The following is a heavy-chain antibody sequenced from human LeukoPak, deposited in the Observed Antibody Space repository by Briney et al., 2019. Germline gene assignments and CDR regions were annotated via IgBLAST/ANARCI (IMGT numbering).Heavy chain of an antibody. V-gene: IGHV1-69*05. D-gene: IGHD4-23*01. CDR2: IIPMFGTA. CDR3: AREGIVSYGGNSIDY. Sequence: ASVKVSCKASGGTFSSYAISWVRQAPGQGLEWMGRIIPMFGTANYAQKFQGRATITTDESTSTAYMELRSLRSEDTAVYYCAREGIVSYGGNSIDYWGQGTLVTVSS. J-gene: IGHJ4*02. CDR1: GGTFSSYA.